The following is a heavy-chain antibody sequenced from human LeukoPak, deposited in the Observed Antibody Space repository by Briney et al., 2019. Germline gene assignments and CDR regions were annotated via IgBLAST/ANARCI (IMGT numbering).Heavy chain of an antibody. D-gene: IGHD3-10*01. CDR1: GFTFSSYG. V-gene: IGHV3-30*18. CDR3: AKSRITMVRGVLYYFDY. Sequence: GGSLRLSCAASGFTFSSYGMHWVRQAPGKGLEWVAVISYDGSNKYHADSVKGRFTISRDNSKNALYLQMNSLRAEDTAVYYCAKSRITMVRGVLYYFDYWGQGTLVTVSS. CDR2: ISYDGSNK. J-gene: IGHJ4*02.